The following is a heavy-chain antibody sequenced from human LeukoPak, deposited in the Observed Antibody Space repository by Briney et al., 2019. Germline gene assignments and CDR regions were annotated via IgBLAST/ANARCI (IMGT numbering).Heavy chain of an antibody. CDR2: ISYDGSNK. Sequence: GRSLRLSCAASGFTFSSYAMHWVRQAPGKGLEWVAVISYDGSNKYYADSVKGRFTISRDNSKNTLYLQMNSLRAEDTAVYYCARDYDYWGQGTLVTVSS. V-gene: IGHV3-30-3*01. CDR3: ARDYDY. J-gene: IGHJ4*02. CDR1: GFTFSSYA.